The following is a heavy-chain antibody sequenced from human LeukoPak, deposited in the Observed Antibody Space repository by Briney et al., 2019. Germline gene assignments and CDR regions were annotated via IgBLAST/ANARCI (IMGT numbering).Heavy chain of an antibody. Sequence: PSETLSLTCTVSGGSISSGSYYWSWIRQPAGKGLEWIGRIYTSGSTNYNPSLKSRVTMSVDTSKNQFSLKLSSVTAADTAVYYCARGGYDYVWGSYRWDQYYYYYMDVWGKGTTVTISS. D-gene: IGHD3-16*02. J-gene: IGHJ6*03. CDR2: IYTSGST. V-gene: IGHV4-61*02. CDR1: GGSISSGSYY. CDR3: ARGGYDYVWGSYRWDQYYYYYMDV.